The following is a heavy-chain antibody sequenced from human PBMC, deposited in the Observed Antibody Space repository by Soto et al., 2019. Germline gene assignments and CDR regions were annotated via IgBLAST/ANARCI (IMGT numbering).Heavy chain of an antibody. V-gene: IGHV3-33*01. D-gene: IGHD4-17*01. J-gene: IGHJ4*02. CDR1: GFTFSSYG. CDR3: ARDRDHGDSIHYFDY. CDR2: IWYDGSNK. Sequence: QVQLVESGGGVVQPGRSLRLSCGGSGFTFSSYGMHLDRRAPGKGLEWVAVIWYDGSNKYYADSVKGRFTIARDNSKNTLYLQMNSLRAEDTAVYYCARDRDHGDSIHYFDYWGQGTLVTVSS.